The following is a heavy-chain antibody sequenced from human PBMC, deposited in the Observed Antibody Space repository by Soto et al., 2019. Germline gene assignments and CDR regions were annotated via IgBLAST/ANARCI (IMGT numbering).Heavy chain of an antibody. CDR2: INPYNRNT. D-gene: IGHD2-2*01. V-gene: IGHV1-18*04. CDR1: GYNFTSFH. CDR3: ARGKRGGHSRHYIVVVPAARGDNWFDP. Sequence: ASVKVSCKASGYNFTSFHIIWVRQAPGQGLEWMGWINPYNRNTNCTRKFQGRVTMTTDTPTSTAYMELSSLRSEDTAVYYCARGKRGGHSRHYIVVVPAARGDNWFDPWGQGTLVTVSS. J-gene: IGHJ5*02.